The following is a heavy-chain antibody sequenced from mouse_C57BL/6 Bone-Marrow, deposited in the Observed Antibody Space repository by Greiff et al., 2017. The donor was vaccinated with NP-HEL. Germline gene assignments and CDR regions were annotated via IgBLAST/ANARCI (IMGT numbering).Heavy chain of an antibody. CDR2: IDPSDSET. Sequence: QVQLQQPGAELVRPGSSVKLSCKASGYTFTSYWMHWVKQRPIQGLEWIGTIDPSDSETHYNQKFKDKATLTVAKSSSTAYMQLSSLTSEDSAVYYCARDYGSSYYFDDWGQGTTLTVSS. CDR3: ARDYGSSYYFDD. D-gene: IGHD1-1*01. CDR1: GYTFTSYW. V-gene: IGHV1-52*01. J-gene: IGHJ2*01.